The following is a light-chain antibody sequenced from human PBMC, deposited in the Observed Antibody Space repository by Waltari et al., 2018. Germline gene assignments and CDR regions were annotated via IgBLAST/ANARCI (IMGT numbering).Light chain of an antibody. V-gene: IGKV1-39*01. CDR2: ATS. J-gene: IGKJ2*01. CDR1: PRISTY. Sequence: DVQMTQSPSTLSASVGDRVTITCRASPRISTYFNWYQQKPGKAPKLLIYATSSLQTGVPPRFSGSASGTDFTLTIGSLQPEDFSTYYCQQSFTTPYTFGQGTNLQIK. CDR3: QQSFTTPYT.